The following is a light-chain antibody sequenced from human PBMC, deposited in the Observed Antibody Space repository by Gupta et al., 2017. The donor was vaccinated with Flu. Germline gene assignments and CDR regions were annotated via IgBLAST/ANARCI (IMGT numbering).Light chain of an antibody. V-gene: IGKV1-5*03. Sequence: VQLTQFPSTLSASVGDRVNITCRASRRISNWLAWYQQKPGKAPKILIYEASSLESGVTSRLSGSGSGTEFTLTISSLQPDDVGTYYCQHHDINPWTFGPGTKVEIK. CDR3: QHHDINPWT. CDR2: EAS. CDR1: RRISNW. J-gene: IGKJ1*01.